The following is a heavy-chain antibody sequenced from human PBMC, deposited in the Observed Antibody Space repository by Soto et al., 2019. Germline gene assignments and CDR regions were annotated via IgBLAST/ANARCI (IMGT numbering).Heavy chain of an antibody. Sequence: EVQLVESGGGLVQPGRSLRLSCAASGFSFEDYAMHWVRQAPGKGLEWVSGIAWNSDIIGYADSVKGRFTISRDNGKNSLYLQMNSLRPEDTALYYCAKDLYGSGIYGMDVWGQGTTVTVSS. CDR2: IAWNSDII. J-gene: IGHJ6*02. D-gene: IGHD3-10*01. CDR1: GFSFEDYA. CDR3: AKDLYGSGIYGMDV. V-gene: IGHV3-9*01.